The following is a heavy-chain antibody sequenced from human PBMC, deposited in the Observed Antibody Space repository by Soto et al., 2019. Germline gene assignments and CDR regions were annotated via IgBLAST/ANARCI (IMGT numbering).Heavy chain of an antibody. CDR1: GYSISSGDY. Sequence: SETLTLTCAVSGYSISSGDYWVWIRQSPGKGLEWIGYISDGGSTYYNPSLKSRVTISVDTSKNQFSLKLSSVTAADTAVYYCARRMDVWGQGTTVNVSS. CDR2: ISDGGST. CDR3: ARRMDV. V-gene: IGHV4-38-2*01. J-gene: IGHJ6*02.